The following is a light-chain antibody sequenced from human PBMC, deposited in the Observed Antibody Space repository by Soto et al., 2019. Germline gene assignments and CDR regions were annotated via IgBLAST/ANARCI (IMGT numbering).Light chain of an antibody. J-gene: IGKJ5*01. CDR2: LGS. CDR1: QSLLHLNGNNY. CDR3: MQALQNPVT. V-gene: IGKV2-28*01. Sequence: DIVMTQSPLSLPVTPGEPASISCRSSQSLLHLNGNNYLDWYLQKPGQSPQLLIYLGSNRASGVLDRFSGSGSGTDFTLKISRVEAEDVGIYYCMQALQNPVTFGQGTRLEIK.